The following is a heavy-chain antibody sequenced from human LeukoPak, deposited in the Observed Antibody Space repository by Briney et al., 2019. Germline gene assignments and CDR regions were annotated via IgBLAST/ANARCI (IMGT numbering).Heavy chain of an antibody. CDR2: IKPDGSQK. CDR1: GFTFSTYW. V-gene: IGHV3-7*01. D-gene: IGHD2-15*01. Sequence: GGSLRLSCAASGFTFSTYWIHWVRQAPGKGLEWVASIKPDGSQKFYVDSVKGRFTISRDNAKNSLDLQMNTLRVDDTAVYYCARGRGNRHDRPATVVVAAQLRRYFDYWGQGTLVTVSS. J-gene: IGHJ4*02. CDR3: ARGRGNRHDRPATVVVAAQLRRYFDY.